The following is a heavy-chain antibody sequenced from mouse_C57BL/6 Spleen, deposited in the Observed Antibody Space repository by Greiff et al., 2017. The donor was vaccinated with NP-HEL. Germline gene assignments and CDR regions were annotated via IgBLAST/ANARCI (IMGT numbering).Heavy chain of an antibody. CDR2: IDPEDGET. J-gene: IGHJ1*03. CDR3: ASYYGSSSSNWYFDV. CDR1: GFNIKDYY. Sequence: DVKLVESGAELVKPGASVKLSCTASGFNIKDYYMHWVKQRTEQGLEWIGRIDPEDGETKYAPKFQGKATITADTSSNTAYLQLSSLTSEDTAVYYCASYYGSSSSNWYFDVWGTGTTVTVSS. D-gene: IGHD1-1*01. V-gene: IGHV14-2*01.